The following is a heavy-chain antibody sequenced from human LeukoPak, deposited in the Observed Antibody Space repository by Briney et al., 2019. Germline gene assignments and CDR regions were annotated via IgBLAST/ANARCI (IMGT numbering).Heavy chain of an antibody. CDR2: INTNTGNP. J-gene: IGHJ4*02. V-gene: IGHV7-4-1*02. Sequence: ASVKVSCKASGYTFTSYAMNWVRQAPGQGLEWMGWINTNTGNPTYAQGFTGRFVFSLDTSVSTAYLQISSLKAEDTAVYYCARESDTAMAEDFDYWGQGTLATVSS. CDR3: ARESDTAMAEDFDY. CDR1: GYTFTSYA. D-gene: IGHD5-18*01.